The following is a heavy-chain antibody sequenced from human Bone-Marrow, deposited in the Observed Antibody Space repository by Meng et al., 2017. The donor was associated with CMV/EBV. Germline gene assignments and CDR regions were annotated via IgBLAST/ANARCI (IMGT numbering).Heavy chain of an antibody. Sequence: GESLKISCAASSFTFSSYWMTWVRQAPGKGLEWVANIKHGGREKYYVDSVKGRFTISRDNAKNSLYLQMNSLRAEDTALYYCAKAGGTAARESYYYYGMDVWGQGTTVTVSS. V-gene: IGHV3-7*03. CDR3: AKAGGTAARESYYYYGMDV. J-gene: IGHJ6*02. CDR1: SFTFSSYW. CDR2: IKHGGREK. D-gene: IGHD2-2*01.